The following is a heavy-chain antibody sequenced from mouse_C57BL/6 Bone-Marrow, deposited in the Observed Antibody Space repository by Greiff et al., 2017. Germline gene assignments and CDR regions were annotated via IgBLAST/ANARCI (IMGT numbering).Heavy chain of an antibody. Sequence: EVQLQQSGAELVRPGASVKLSCTASGFNIKDDYMHWVKQRPEQGLEWIGWIVPENGDTEYASKFQGKATITADTSSNTADLPLSSLPSKDTAVYYCSTGWYFDVWGTGTTVTVSS. J-gene: IGHJ1*03. CDR2: IVPENGDT. CDR3: STGWYFDV. V-gene: IGHV14-4*01. CDR1: GFNIKDDY.